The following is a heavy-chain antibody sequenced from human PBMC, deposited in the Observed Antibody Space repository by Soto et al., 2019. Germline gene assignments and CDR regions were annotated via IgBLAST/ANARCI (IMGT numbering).Heavy chain of an antibody. D-gene: IGHD5-12*01. CDR1: GDIVSSNTAS. J-gene: IGHJ5*02. CDR3: AKGDNLGPKTGYAFDP. Sequence: SQTLSLTCAISGDIVSSNTASWNWIRQSPSRGLEWLGRTYFRSKWYNDYAVSVKSRIIINPDTSNNQFSLQLNSVTPEDTAVYFCAKGDNLGPKTGYAFDPWGQGIRVTVSS. CDR2: TYFRSKWYN. V-gene: IGHV6-1*01.